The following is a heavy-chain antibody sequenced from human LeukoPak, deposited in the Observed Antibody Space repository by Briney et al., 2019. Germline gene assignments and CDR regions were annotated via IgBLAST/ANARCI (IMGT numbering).Heavy chain of an antibody. Sequence: GGSLRLSCAASGFTFSSYAMSWVRQAPGKGLEWVSAISGSGGSTYYADSVKGRFTISRDKSKNTLYLQMNSLRAEDTAVYYCAKGRYFDWLKYFDYWGQGTLVTVSS. D-gene: IGHD3-9*01. CDR3: AKGRYFDWLKYFDY. V-gene: IGHV3-23*01. CDR2: ISGSGGST. CDR1: GFTFSSYA. J-gene: IGHJ4*02.